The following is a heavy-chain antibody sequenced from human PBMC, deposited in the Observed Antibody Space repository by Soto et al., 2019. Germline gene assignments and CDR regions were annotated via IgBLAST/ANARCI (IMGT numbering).Heavy chain of an antibody. V-gene: IGHV4-59*01. CDR3: ARGESYCSGGSCYRGAFDI. CDR2: IYYSGST. J-gene: IGHJ3*02. CDR1: GGSISSYY. D-gene: IGHD2-15*01. Sequence: SETLSLTCTVTGGSISSYYWSWIRQPPGKGLEWIGYIYYSGSTNYNPSLKSRVTISVDTSKNQFSLKLSSVTAADTAVYYCARGESYCSGGSCYRGAFDIWGQGTMVTVSS.